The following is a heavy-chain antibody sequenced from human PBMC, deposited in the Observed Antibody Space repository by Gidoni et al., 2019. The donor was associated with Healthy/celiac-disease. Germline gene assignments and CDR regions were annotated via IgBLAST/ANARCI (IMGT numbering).Heavy chain of an antibody. CDR1: GGTFSSYA. J-gene: IGHJ6*02. CDR3: ARGTRDGYPHYYYYYGMDV. D-gene: IGHD5-12*01. CDR2: IIPIFGTA. V-gene: IGHV1-69*01. Sequence: QVQLVQSGAEVKKPGSSVKVSCKASGGTFSSYAISWVRQAPGQGLEWMGGIIPIFGTANYAQKFQGRVTITADESTSTAYMELSSLRSEDTAVYYCARGTRDGYPHYYYYYGMDVWGQGTTVTVSS.